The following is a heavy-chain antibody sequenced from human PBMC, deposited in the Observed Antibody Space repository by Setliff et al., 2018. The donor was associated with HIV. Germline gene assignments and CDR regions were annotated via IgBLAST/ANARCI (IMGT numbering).Heavy chain of an antibody. CDR3: ALSEYCSGGSCSRKNWFAL. V-gene: IGHV1-69*13. CDR1: GGTFSSYA. CDR2: IIPMFGVA. J-gene: IGHJ5*02. Sequence: GASVKVSCKASGGTFSSYAISWVRQAPGQGLEWVGGIIPMFGVANYAQKFQGRVTITADESTTTAYMELSTLRSEDTAVYYCALSEYCSGGSCSRKNWFALWGQGTRVTVSS. D-gene: IGHD2-15*01.